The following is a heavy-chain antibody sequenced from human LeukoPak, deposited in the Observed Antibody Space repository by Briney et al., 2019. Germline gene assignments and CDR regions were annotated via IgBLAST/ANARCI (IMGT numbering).Heavy chain of an antibody. CDR3: ARGGIAAAPYYFDY. D-gene: IGHD6-13*01. J-gene: IGHJ4*02. V-gene: IGHV4-30-2*01. CDR2: IYHSGST. Sequence: SQTLSLTCAVSGGSISSGGYSWSWLRQPPGKGLECIGYIYHSGSTYYNPSLKSRVTISVDRSKNQFSLKLSSVTAADTAVYYCARGGIAAAPYYFDYWGQGTLVTVSS. CDR1: GGSISSGGYS.